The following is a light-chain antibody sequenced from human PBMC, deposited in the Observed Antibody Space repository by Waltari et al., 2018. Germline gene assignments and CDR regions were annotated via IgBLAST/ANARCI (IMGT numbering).Light chain of an antibody. Sequence: DIVMTQSPDSLAVSLGERATINCKSSQSILSSSNNKNYLAWYQQKPGLPPRLLIYWASTRESGVPDRFSGSGSGTDFTLTISSLQPEDFATYYCQQLNSYSGTFGQGTKVEIK. V-gene: IGKV4-1*01. J-gene: IGKJ1*01. CDR3: QQLNSYSGT. CDR2: WAS. CDR1: QSILSSSNNKNY.